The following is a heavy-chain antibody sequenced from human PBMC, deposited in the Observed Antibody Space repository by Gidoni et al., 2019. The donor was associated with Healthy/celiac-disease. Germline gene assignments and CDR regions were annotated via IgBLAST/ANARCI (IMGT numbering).Heavy chain of an antibody. CDR2: ISSSSSTI. Sequence: EVQLVESGGGLVQPGGSLRLACAASGFPFSSYSMNWVRQAPGKGLEWVSYISSSSSTIYYADSVKGRFTISRDNAKNSLYLQMNSLRDEDTAVYYCATAYSSSWYITIYYFDYWGQGTLVTVSS. CDR3: ATAYSSSWYITIYYFDY. CDR1: GFPFSSYS. D-gene: IGHD6-13*01. J-gene: IGHJ4*02. V-gene: IGHV3-48*02.